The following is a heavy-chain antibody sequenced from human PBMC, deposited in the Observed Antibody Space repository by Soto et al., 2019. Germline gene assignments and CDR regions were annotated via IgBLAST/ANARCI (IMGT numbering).Heavy chain of an antibody. Sequence: SETLSLTCIVSGESISSSSYYWGWIRQPPGKGLEWIGSIYYSGRTHYNPSFKSRVTISIDTSKNQFSLKLSSVTATDTAVYYCARQRTTVVTQAYFDHWGQGALVTVSS. CDR2: IYYSGRT. CDR1: GESISSSSYY. D-gene: IGHD2-21*02. CDR3: ARQRTTVVTQAYFDH. J-gene: IGHJ4*02. V-gene: IGHV4-39*01.